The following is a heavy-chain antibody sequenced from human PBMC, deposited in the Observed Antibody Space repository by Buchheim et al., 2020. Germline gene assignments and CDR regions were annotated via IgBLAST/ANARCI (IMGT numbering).Heavy chain of an antibody. CDR2: IGGDGRS. CDR3: AKDLHFWSGMDY. Sequence: DVQLLQSGGGLVQPGGSLRLSCAASGFSFSTNAMSWVRQAPGRGLEWVSGIGGDGRSHYADSVQGRVTIPRDSSKDTLYLQMNGLRVEDTATYYCAKDLHFWSGMDYWGQGAL. V-gene: IGHV3-23*01. D-gene: IGHD3-3*02. J-gene: IGHJ4*02. CDR1: GFSFSTNA.